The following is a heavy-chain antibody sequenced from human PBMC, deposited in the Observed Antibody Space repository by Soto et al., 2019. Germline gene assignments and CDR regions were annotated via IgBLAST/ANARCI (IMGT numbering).Heavy chain of an antibody. V-gene: IGHV5-51*01. CDR2: IYPGDSDT. D-gene: IGHD2-21*01. CDR3: ERLTNIFDFDY. CDR1: GYSFTNYW. Sequence: PGESLKISCKGSGYSFTNYWIGWVRQMPGKGLEWMGIIYPGDSDTRYSPSFQGQVTISADKSISTAYLQWSSLKASDTAMYHCERLTNIFDFDYWGHGPLVTVYS. J-gene: IGHJ4*01.